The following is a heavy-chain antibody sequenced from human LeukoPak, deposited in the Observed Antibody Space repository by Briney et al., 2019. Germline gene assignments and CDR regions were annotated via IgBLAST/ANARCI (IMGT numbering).Heavy chain of an antibody. J-gene: IGHJ4*02. D-gene: IGHD3-16*01. CDR3: ARAVITFGGAVAKGFDC. V-gene: IGHV4-59*01. Sequence: SETLSHTCTVSGGSFSTYYWSWIRQPPGKGLEWIGYIYYSGSTDYNPSLESRVTMSLDTSKNQFSLNLSSVTAADTAIYYCARAVITFGGAVAKGFDCWGQGTLVTVSS. CDR2: IYYSGST. CDR1: GGSFSTYY.